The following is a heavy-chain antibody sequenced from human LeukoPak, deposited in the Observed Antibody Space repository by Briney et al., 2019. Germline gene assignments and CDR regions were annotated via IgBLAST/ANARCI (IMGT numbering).Heavy chain of an antibody. CDR1: GYTFTSYA. V-gene: IGHV1-18*01. J-gene: IGHJ5*02. CDR2: ISAYNGNR. CDR3: ATDLRDWFDP. Sequence: ASVKVSCKASGYTFTSYAISWVRQAPGQGLEWMGWISAYNGNRNYAQKLQGRVTMTEDTSTDTAYMELSSLRSEDTAVYYCATDLRDWFDPWGQGTLVTVSS.